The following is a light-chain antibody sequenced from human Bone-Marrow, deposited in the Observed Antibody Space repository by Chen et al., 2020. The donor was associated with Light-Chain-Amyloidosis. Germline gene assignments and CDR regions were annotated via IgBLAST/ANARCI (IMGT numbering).Light chain of an antibody. Sequence: SYELTQPPSVPVSPGQTATITCSGDELGDKYACWYQQKPGQSPVLVIYQDNKRPSGIPDRFSGSNSGNTATLTISGTQAMDEADYYCQVCDSSTYVFGTGTKVTAL. CDR2: QDN. J-gene: IGLJ1*01. CDR3: QVCDSSTYV. V-gene: IGLV3-1*01. CDR1: ELGDKY.